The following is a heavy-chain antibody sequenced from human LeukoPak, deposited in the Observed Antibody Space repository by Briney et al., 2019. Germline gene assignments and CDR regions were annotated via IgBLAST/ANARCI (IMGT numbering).Heavy chain of an antibody. CDR1: GGSISSYY. V-gene: IGHV4-59*01. D-gene: IGHD2-2*01. Sequence: PSETLSLTCTVSGGSISSYYWSWIRQPPGKGLEWIGYIYYSGSTNYNPSLKSRVTISVDTSKNQFSLKLSSVTAADTAVYYCARAKVPAADYYFDYWGQGTLVTVSS. J-gene: IGHJ4*02. CDR2: IYYSGST. CDR3: ARAKVPAADYYFDY.